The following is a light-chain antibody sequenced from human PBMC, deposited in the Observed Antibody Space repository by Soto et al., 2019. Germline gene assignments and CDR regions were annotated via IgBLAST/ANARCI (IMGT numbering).Light chain of an antibody. CDR2: GAS. CDR1: RRVYNDY. Sequence: SPGERATLPGSGSRRVYNDYLAWYQQKPGQAPRLLIYGASRRATGIPDRFSGSGSETDFTLTISRLEPADFAVYSCRQYGKSPITFGQGTRLKIK. CDR3: RQYGKSPIT. J-gene: IGKJ5*01. V-gene: IGKV3-20*01.